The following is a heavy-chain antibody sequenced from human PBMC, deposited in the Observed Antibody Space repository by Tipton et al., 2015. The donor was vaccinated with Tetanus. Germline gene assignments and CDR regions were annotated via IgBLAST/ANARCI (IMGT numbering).Heavy chain of an antibody. CDR2: IYFQGST. V-gene: IGHV4-39*01. D-gene: IGHD3-10*01. Sequence: TLSLTCSVSGDSGSRHYWSWIRQPPGKGLEWIASIYFQGSTYYSPSLKSRVTIAVDTAQNLFSLRLTSVTAADTAVYYCARHLYGYWFDPWGQGALVTVSS. CDR1: GDSGSRHY. J-gene: IGHJ5*02. CDR3: ARHLYGYWFDP.